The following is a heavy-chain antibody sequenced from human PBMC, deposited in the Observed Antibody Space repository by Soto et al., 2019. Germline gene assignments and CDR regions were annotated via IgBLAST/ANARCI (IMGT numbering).Heavy chain of an antibody. J-gene: IGHJ3*02. CDR3: ARGEPIWVAVAGPDDAFDI. CDR2: MSAYNGNT. CDR1: GYTFTSYG. Sequence: QVQLVQSGAEVKKPGASVKVSCKASGYTFTSYGICWVRQAPGQGLEWMGWMSAYNGNTNYAQKLQGRVTMTTDTPTSTAYMELRSLRSDDTAVYYCARGEPIWVAVAGPDDAFDIWGQGTKVTVSS. V-gene: IGHV1-18*01. D-gene: IGHD6-19*01.